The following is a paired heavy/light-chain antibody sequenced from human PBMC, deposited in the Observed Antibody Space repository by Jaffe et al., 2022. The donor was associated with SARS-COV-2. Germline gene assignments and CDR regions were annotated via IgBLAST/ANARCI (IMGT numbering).Light chain of an antibody. CDR1: SSNIGSNY. V-gene: IGLV1-47*01. J-gene: IGLJ3*02. CDR2: SNN. CDR3: TAWDGGLSGWV. Sequence: QSVLTQPPSASGTPGQRVTISCSGSSSNIGSNYVYWYQQLPGTAPKVLIYSNNQRPSGVPDRFSGSKSGTSASLTITGLRSEDEADYYCTAWDGGLSGWVFGGGTKLTVL.
Heavy chain of an antibody. CDR2: ISSTSSPI. Sequence: VQLVESGGALVQPGGSLRLSCAASGFSFNTYGMNWVRQAPGKGLEWVSYISSTSSPIFYADSVKGRFTISRDNAKNSLYLQMNSLRVEDTAVYYCARDLGYRPYDPYFDYWGQGTLVSVSS. V-gene: IGHV3-48*01. D-gene: IGHD5-12*01. CDR3: ARDLGYRPYDPYFDY. CDR1: GFSFNTYG. J-gene: IGHJ4*02.